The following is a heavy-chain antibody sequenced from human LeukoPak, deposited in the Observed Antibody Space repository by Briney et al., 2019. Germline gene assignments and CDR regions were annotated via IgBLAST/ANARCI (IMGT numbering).Heavy chain of an antibody. V-gene: IGHV3-30*18. CDR2: ISYDGKVT. D-gene: IGHD2-21*02. CDR1: GFTFSNFG. CDR3: AKVRVVTADDAFDI. J-gene: IGHJ3*02. Sequence: GEPLRLSCAASGFTFSNFGMHWVRQAPGKGLEWMAVISYDGKVTYYADSVKGRFTISRDNSKNTLYLQMTSLRGEDTALYYCAKVRVVTADDAFDIWGQGTMVTVSS.